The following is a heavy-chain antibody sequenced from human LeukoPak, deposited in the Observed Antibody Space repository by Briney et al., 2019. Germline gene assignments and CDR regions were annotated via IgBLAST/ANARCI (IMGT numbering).Heavy chain of an antibody. CDR3: AKWGDYDVLTGYYVPDY. CDR1: GFTFSNYA. CDR2: ILGSGGST. J-gene: IGHJ4*02. Sequence: GGSLRLSCAASGFTFSNYAMSWVRQAPGKGLEWVSTILGSGGSTYYADSVKGRFTVSRDNSKSTLYLQMNSLRAEDTALYYCAKWGDYDVLTGYYVPDYWGQGTLVTVSS. V-gene: IGHV3-23*01. D-gene: IGHD3-9*01.